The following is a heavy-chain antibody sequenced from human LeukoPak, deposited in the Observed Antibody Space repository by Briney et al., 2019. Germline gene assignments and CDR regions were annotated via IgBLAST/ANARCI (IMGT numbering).Heavy chain of an antibody. Sequence: GGSLRLSCAASGFTFSDYYMSWIRQAPGKGLEWVSYISSRTSDTNYVDSVKGRFTISRDSAKNSLYLQMNSLRAEDTAVCYCTRVGSSGSVDYWGQGTLVTVSS. CDR2: ISSRTSDT. V-gene: IGHV3-11*06. CDR1: GFTFSDYY. D-gene: IGHD1-1*01. J-gene: IGHJ4*02. CDR3: TRVGSSGSVDY.